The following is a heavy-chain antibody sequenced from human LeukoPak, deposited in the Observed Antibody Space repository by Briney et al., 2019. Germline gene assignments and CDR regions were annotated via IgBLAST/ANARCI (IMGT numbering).Heavy chain of an antibody. CDR2: INTNTGNP. V-gene: IGHV7-4-1*02. CDR1: GYTFTSHA. Sequence: ASVKVSCKASGYTFTSHAMNWVRQAPGQGLEWMGWINTNTGNPTYAQGFTGRFVFSLDTSVSTAYLQISSLKAEDTAVYYCARWYYDFWSGYYEVWFDPWGQGTLVTVSS. D-gene: IGHD3-3*01. CDR3: ARWYYDFWSGYYEVWFDP. J-gene: IGHJ5*02.